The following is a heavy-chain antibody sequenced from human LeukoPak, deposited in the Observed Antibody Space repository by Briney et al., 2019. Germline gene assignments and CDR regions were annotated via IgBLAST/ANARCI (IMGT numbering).Heavy chain of an antibody. D-gene: IGHD1-26*01. CDR3: ARGRGGDGGVGATAN. V-gene: IGHV1-69*05. Sequence: RASVKVSCKASGGTFSSYGISWVRQAPGQGLEWMGGIIPIFGTANYAQKFQGRVTITTDESTSTAHMELSSLRSEDTAVYYCARGRGGDGGVGATANWGQGTLVTVSS. CDR1: GGTFSSYG. CDR2: IIPIFGTA. J-gene: IGHJ4*02.